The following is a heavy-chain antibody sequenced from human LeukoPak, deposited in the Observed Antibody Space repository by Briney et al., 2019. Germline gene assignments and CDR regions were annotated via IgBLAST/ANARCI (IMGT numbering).Heavy chain of an antibody. D-gene: IGHD6-13*01. CDR3: ATQQQLGAFDI. CDR1: GFTFSSYA. Sequence: PGGSLRLSCAASGFTFSSYAMSWVRQAPGKGLEWVSVIYSGGSTYYADSVKGRFTISRDNSKNTLYLQMNSLRAEDTAVYYCATQQQLGAFDIWGQGTMVTVSS. CDR2: IYSGGST. J-gene: IGHJ3*02. V-gene: IGHV3-53*01.